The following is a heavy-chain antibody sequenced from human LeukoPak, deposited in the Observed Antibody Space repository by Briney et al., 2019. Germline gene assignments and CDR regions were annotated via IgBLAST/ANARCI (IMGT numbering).Heavy chain of an antibody. CDR2: IIPISGTA. CDR1: GGTFSSYA. V-gene: IGHV1-69*05. Sequence: SVKVSCKASGGTFSSYAISWVRQAPGQGLEWMGGIIPISGTANYAQKFQGRVTITTDESTSTAYMELSSLRSEDTAVYYCARVLRPGTRLAAFDIWGQGTMVTVSS. J-gene: IGHJ3*02. D-gene: IGHD1-1*01. CDR3: ARVLRPGTRLAAFDI.